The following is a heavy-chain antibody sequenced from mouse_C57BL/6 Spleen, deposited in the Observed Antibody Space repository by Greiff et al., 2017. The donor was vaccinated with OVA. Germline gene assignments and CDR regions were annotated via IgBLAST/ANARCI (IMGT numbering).Heavy chain of an antibody. Sequence: VQLKESGPELVKPGASVKISCKASGYSFTDYNMNWVKQSNGKSLEWIGVINPNYGTTSYNQKFKGKATLTVDQSSSTAYMQLNSLTSEDSAVYYCARERTTVVTYWYFDVWGTGTTVTVSS. J-gene: IGHJ1*03. V-gene: IGHV1-39*01. D-gene: IGHD1-1*01. CDR2: INPNYGTT. CDR3: ARERTTVVTYWYFDV. CDR1: GYSFTDYN.